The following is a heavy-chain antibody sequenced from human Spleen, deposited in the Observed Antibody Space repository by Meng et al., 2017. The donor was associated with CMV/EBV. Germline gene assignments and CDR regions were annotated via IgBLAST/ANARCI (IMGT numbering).Heavy chain of an antibody. CDR2: IYYSGTT. Sequence: SETLSLTCTVSGGSISSRSYYWGWIRQPPGKGLEWIGSIYYSGTTYYNPSLKSRVTISVDTSKNQFSLKLSSVTAADTAVYYCAREGTYGSGSSNYYYGMDVWGQGTTVTVSS. D-gene: IGHD3-10*01. J-gene: IGHJ6*02. CDR3: AREGTYGSGSSNYYYGMDV. V-gene: IGHV4-39*07. CDR1: GGSISSRSYY.